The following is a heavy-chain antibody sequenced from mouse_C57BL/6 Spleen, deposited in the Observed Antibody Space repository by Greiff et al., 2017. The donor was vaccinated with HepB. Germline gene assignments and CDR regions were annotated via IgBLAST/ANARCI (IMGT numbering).Heavy chain of an antibody. V-gene: IGHV5-4*03. D-gene: IGHD2-5*01. CDR2: ISDGGSYT. Sequence: EVKLVESGGGLVKPGGSLKLSCAASGFTFSSYAMSWVRQTPEKRLEWVATISDGGSYTYYPDNVKGRFTISRDNAKNNLYLQMSHLKSEDTAMYYCARAYYSNYGLDYWGQGTTLTVSS. CDR1: GFTFSSYA. J-gene: IGHJ2*01. CDR3: ARAYYSNYGLDY.